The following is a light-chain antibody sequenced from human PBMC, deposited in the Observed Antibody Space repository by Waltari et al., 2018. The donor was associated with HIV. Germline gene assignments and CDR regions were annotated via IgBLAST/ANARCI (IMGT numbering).Light chain of an antibody. CDR3: QQYGSSPLT. J-gene: IGKJ2*01. Sequence: EIVLTQSPGTLSLSPGERATLPCRASQSVSSSYLAWYQQKPGQAPRLLIYGASNRATGIPDRFSGSGSGTDFTLTINRLEPEDFAVYYCQQYGSSPLTFGQGTKLEIK. CDR2: GAS. CDR1: QSVSSSY. V-gene: IGKV3-20*01.